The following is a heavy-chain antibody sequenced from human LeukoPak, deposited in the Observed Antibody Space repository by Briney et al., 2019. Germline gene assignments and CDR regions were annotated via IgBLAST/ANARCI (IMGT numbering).Heavy chain of an antibody. CDR2: ISYEGYNK. Sequence: GGSLRLSCAASGFTFNTYAIHWVRQAPGEGLEWVALISYEGYNKFYVDSVKGRFTLSRDNSKNTVVLQMNSLREEDTAVYYCARMRGDYFDTSGQYYGAHYFNMDVWGKGTTVTVSS. D-gene: IGHD3-22*01. CDR1: GFTFNTYA. J-gene: IGHJ6*03. V-gene: IGHV3-30-3*01. CDR3: ARMRGDYFDTSGQYYGAHYFNMDV.